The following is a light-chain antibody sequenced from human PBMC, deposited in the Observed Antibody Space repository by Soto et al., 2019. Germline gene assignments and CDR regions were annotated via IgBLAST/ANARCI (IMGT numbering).Light chain of an antibody. CDR3: QQYGGSPIT. Sequence: ENVLTQSPGTPSLSPGERATLSCRASQSVSSSYLAWYQQKPGQAPRLLIYGASSRATGIPDRFSGSGSGTDFTLAISRLEPEDFAVYYCQQYGGSPITFGQGTRLEIK. CDR2: GAS. J-gene: IGKJ5*01. CDR1: QSVSSSY. V-gene: IGKV3-20*01.